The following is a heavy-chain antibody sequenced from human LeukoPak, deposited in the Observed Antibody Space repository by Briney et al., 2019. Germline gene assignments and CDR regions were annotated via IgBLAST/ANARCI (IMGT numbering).Heavy chain of an antibody. CDR1: GFTFSSYS. D-gene: IGHD1-26*01. CDR3: ARDSRTVASGARDY. V-gene: IGHV3-21*01. Sequence: GGSLRLSCAASGFTFSSYSMNWVRQAPGKGLEWVSSISSSSSYIYYADSVKGRFTISRDNAKNSLYLQMNSLRAEDTAVYYCARDSRTVASGARDYWGQGTLVTVSS. J-gene: IGHJ4*02. CDR2: ISSSSSYI.